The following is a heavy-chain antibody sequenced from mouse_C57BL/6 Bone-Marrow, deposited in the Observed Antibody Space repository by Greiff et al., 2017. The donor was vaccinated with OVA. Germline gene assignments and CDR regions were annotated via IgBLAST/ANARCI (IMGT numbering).Heavy chain of an antibody. Sequence: EVQLVESGAELVRPGASVKLSCTASGFNIKDDYMHWVKQRPEQGLEWIGWIDPENGDTEYASKFQGKATITADTSSNTAYLQLSSLTSEDTAVYYCTTGLRQGGDYAMDYWGQGTSVTVSS. J-gene: IGHJ4*01. V-gene: IGHV14-4*01. CDR3: TTGLRQGGDYAMDY. CDR1: GFNIKDDY. CDR2: IDPENGDT. D-gene: IGHD2-4*01.